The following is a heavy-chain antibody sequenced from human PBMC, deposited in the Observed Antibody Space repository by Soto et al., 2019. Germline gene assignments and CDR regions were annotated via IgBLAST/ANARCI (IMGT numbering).Heavy chain of an antibody. CDR3: ARDRRGMSGGSSYYFDY. Sequence: GGSLRLSCAASGFTFSSYAMHWVRQAPGKGLEWGAVISYDESNKYYADSVKGRFTISRDNSKNTLYLQMNSLRAEDTAVYYCARDRRGMSGGSSYYFDYWGQGTLVTVSS. V-gene: IGHV3-30*04. D-gene: IGHD1-26*01. CDR1: GFTFSSYA. CDR2: ISYDESNK. J-gene: IGHJ4*02.